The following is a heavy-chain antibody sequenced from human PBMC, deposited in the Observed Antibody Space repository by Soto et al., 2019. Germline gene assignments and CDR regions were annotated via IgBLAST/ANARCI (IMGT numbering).Heavy chain of an antibody. V-gene: IGHV1-69*02. Sequence: QVQLVQSGAEVKKPGSSVKVSCKASGGTFSSYTISWVRQAPGQGLEWMGRIIPILGIANYAQKFQGRVTITADKSTSTAYMELSSLRSEDTAVYYCASPVLRYFEWSRFYGSDAFDIWGQGTMVTVSS. CDR2: IIPILGIA. CDR3: ASPVLRYFEWSRFYGSDAFDI. J-gene: IGHJ3*02. D-gene: IGHD3-9*01. CDR1: GGTFSSYT.